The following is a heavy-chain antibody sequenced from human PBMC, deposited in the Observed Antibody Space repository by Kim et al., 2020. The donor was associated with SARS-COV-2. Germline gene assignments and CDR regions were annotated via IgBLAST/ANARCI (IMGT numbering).Heavy chain of an antibody. J-gene: IGHJ4*02. V-gene: IGHV1-2*06. CDR3: ARVPRAVAATNLFDY. CDR1: GYTFTGYY. Sequence: ASVKVSCKASGYTFTGYYMHWVRQAPGQGLEWMGRINPNSGGTNYAQKFQGRVTMTRDTSISTAYMELSRLRSDDTAVYYCARVPRAVAATNLFDYWGQGTLVTVSS. D-gene: IGHD2-15*01. CDR2: INPNSGGT.